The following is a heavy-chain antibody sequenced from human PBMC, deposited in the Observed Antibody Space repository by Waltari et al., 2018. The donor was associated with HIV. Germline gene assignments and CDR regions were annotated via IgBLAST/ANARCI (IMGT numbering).Heavy chain of an antibody. CDR1: GGTFSSYA. D-gene: IGHD3-22*01. CDR3: ASPHYYDSSGYYYVRYFQH. V-gene: IGHV1-69*01. Sequence: QVPLVQSGAEGKKPGSSVKVSCTASGGTFSSYAIHWARQAPGHRIEWKGGIIPIFGTANYEQKFQGRVTITADESTSTAYMELSSLRSEDTAVYYCASPHYYDSSGYYYVRYFQHWGQGTLVTVSS. CDR2: IIPIFGTA. J-gene: IGHJ1*01.